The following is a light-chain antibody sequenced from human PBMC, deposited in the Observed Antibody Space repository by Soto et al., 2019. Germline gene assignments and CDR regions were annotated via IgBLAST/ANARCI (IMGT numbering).Light chain of an antibody. CDR2: EVY. CDR3: SAYAGSSTWV. J-gene: IGLJ2*01. V-gene: IGLV2-8*01. Sequence: QPAPTQPPSASGSPGQSVTFSCTGTSSDVGGYNYVSWYQQYPGKAPKLMIYEVYKRHSGVPDRFSGSKSGNTASLTVSGLQPEDEADYYCSAYAGSSTWVFGGGTQLTVL. CDR1: SSDVGGYNY.